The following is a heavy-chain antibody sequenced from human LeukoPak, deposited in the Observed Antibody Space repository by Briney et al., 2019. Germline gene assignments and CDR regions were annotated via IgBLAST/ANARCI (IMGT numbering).Heavy chain of an antibody. V-gene: IGHV4-59*01. CDR1: GGSISSYY. D-gene: IGHD2-15*01. Sequence: PSETLSLTCTVSGGSISSYYWSWIRQPPGKGPEWIGYIYYSGSTNYNPSLKSRVTISVDTSKNQFSLKLSSVTAADTAVYYCARVTFCSGGSCYEGRAFDIWGQGTMVTVSS. CDR2: IYYSGST. J-gene: IGHJ3*02. CDR3: ARVTFCSGGSCYEGRAFDI.